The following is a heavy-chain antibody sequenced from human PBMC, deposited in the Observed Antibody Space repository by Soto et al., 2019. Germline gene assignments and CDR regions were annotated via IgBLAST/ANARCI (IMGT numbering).Heavy chain of an antibody. V-gene: IGHV5-51*01. CDR2: IYPGDSDT. Sequence: PGESLKISCKGSGYSFTSYWIGWVGQMPGKGLEWMGIIYPGDSDTRYSPSFQGQVTISADKSISTAYLQWSSLKASDTAMYYCARQKRYFDWYRDYYGMDVWGQGTTVTVSS. D-gene: IGHD3-9*01. CDR3: ARQKRYFDWYRDYYGMDV. CDR1: GYSFTSYW. J-gene: IGHJ6*02.